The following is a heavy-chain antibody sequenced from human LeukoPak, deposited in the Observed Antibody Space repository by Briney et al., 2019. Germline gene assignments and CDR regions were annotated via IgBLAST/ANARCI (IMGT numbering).Heavy chain of an antibody. Sequence: PGGSLRLSCAASGFTFSSYSMNWVRQAPGKGLEWVSSISSSSSYTYYADSVKGRFTISRDNAKNSLYLQMNSLRAEDTAVYYCARGLVTAIPCYFDYWGQGTLVTVSS. J-gene: IGHJ4*02. V-gene: IGHV3-21*01. CDR1: GFTFSSYS. D-gene: IGHD2-21*02. CDR3: ARGLVTAIPCYFDY. CDR2: ISSSSSYT.